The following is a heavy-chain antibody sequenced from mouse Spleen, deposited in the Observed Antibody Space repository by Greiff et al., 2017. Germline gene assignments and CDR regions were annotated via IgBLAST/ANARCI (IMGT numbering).Heavy chain of an antibody. CDR3: ARGGPPYAMDY. J-gene: IGHJ4*01. D-gene: IGHD3-3*01. V-gene: IGHV1-82*01. CDR1: GYAFSSSW. CDR2: IYPGDGDT. Sequence: VQLQQSGPELVKPGASVKISCKASGYAFSSSWMNWVKQRPGKGLEWIGRIYPGDGDTNYNGKFKGKATLTADKSSSTAYMQLSSLTSEDSAVYFCARGGPPYAMDYWGQGTSVTVSS.